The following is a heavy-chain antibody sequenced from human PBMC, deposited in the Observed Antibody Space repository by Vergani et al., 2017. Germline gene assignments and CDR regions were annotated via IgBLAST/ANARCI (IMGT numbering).Heavy chain of an antibody. J-gene: IGHJ4*02. D-gene: IGHD3-22*01. Sequence: QVQLVQSGAEVKKPGSSVKVSCKASGGTFSSYAISWVRQAPGQGLEWMGGIIPIFGTANYAQKFQGRVTITADESTSTAYMGLSSLRSEDTAVYYCARAMTRITMIVVVIEYFDYWGQGTLVTVSS. V-gene: IGHV1-69*01. CDR3: ARAMTRITMIVVVIEYFDY. CDR1: GGTFSSYA. CDR2: IIPIFGTA.